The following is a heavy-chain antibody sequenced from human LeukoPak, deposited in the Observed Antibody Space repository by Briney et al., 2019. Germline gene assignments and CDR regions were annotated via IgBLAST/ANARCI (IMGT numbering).Heavy chain of an antibody. CDR2: MNPNSGNT. CDR1: GYTFTSYD. CDR3: ARVPYDSSGYYLTQPDAFDI. D-gene: IGHD3-22*01. V-gene: IGHV1-8*01. J-gene: IGHJ3*02. Sequence: GASVKVSCKASGYTFTSYDINRVRQATGQGLEWMGWMNPNSGNTGYAQMFQGRVTMTRNTSISTAYMELSSLRSEDTAVYYCARVPYDSSGYYLTQPDAFDIWGQGTMVTVSS.